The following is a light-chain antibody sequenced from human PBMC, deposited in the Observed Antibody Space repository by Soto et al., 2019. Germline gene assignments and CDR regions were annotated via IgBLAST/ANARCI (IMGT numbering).Light chain of an antibody. CDR2: GAS. CDR1: QDVISDY. Sequence: IVLTQSPATLSLSPGKRAALSCRASQDVISDYLTWYQLKPGQAPRLLIYGASSRAPGVPDRFSGSVSGTDFTLTITRLEPEDLAVYYCQSYCSPWTFGQGTKVEVK. J-gene: IGKJ1*01. V-gene: IGKV3-20*01. CDR3: QSYCSPWT.